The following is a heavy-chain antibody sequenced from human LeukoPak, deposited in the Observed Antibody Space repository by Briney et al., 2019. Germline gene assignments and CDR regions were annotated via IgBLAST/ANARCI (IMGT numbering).Heavy chain of an antibody. J-gene: IGHJ5*02. V-gene: IGHV4-59*08. CDR3: ARAIEYHPTNWFDP. D-gene: IGHD2-2*01. Sequence: SETLSLTCTVSGGSISSYYWSRIRQPPGKGLEWIGYIYYSGSTNYNPSLKSRVTISVDTSKNQFSLKLSSVTAADTAVYYCARAIEYHPTNWFDPWGQGTLVTVSS. CDR1: GGSISSYY. CDR2: IYYSGST.